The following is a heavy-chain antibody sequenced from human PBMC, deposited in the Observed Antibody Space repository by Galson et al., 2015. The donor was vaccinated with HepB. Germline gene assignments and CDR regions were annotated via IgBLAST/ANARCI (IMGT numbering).Heavy chain of an antibody. CDR1: GFTFSSYA. Sequence: SLRLSCAASGFTFSSYAMHWVRQAPGKGLEWVAVISYDGSNKYYADSVKGRFTISRDNSKNTLYLQMNSLRAEDTAVYYCARALLRFLEWSGYWGQGTLGTVSS. D-gene: IGHD3-3*01. CDR2: ISYDGSNK. V-gene: IGHV3-30-3*01. CDR3: ARALLRFLEWSGY. J-gene: IGHJ4*02.